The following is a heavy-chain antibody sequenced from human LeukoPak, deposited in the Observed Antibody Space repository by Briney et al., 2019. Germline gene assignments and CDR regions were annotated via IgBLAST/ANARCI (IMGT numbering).Heavy chain of an antibody. V-gene: IGHV4-34*01. CDR1: GGSFSGYY. Sequence: SETLSLTCAVYGGSFSGYYWSWIRQPPGKGLEWIGEINHSGSTNYNPSLKSRVTISVDTSKNQFSLKLSSVTAADTAVYYCARAYGYDFWSGSVVAYMDVWGKGTTVTVSS. CDR2: INHSGST. CDR3: ARAYGYDFWSGSVVAYMDV. D-gene: IGHD3-3*01. J-gene: IGHJ6*03.